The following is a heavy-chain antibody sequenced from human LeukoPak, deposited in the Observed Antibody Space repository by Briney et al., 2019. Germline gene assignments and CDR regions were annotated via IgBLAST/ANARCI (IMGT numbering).Heavy chain of an antibody. CDR3: ARGARDFWSASYSMHYFDY. CDR1: GVSISNYF. J-gene: IGHJ4*02. CDR2: IYSSGST. D-gene: IGHD3-3*01. V-gene: IGHV4-59*08. Sequence: SSETLSLTCSVSGVSISNYFWTWIRQPPGKGLEWIGYIYSSGSTYYNPSLKSRVTISVDTSKNRFSLKLSTVTAADTAVYYCARGARDFWSASYSMHYFDYWGQGTLVTVSS.